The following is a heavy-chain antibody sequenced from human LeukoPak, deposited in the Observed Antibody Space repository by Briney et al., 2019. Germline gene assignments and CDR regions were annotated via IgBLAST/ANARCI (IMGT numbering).Heavy chain of an antibody. CDR2: IIPILGIA. V-gene: IGHV1-69*04. CDR1: GGTFSSYA. Sequence: GASVKVSCKASGGTFSSYAISWVRQAPGQGLEWVGRIIPILGIANYAQKFQGRVTITADKSTSTAYMELSSLRSEDTAVYYCASNGDIVVVPAAKGYYYYGMDVWGQGTTVTVSS. J-gene: IGHJ6*02. CDR3: ASNGDIVVVPAAKGYYYYGMDV. D-gene: IGHD2-2*01.